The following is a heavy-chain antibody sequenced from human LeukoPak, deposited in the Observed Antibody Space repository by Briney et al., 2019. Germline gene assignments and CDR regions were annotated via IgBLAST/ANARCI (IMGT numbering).Heavy chain of an antibody. V-gene: IGHV3-23*01. CDR3: AKNTVTTGGYYYYYYMDV. Sequence: GGSLRLSCAASGFTFSSYWMSWVRQAPGKGLEWVSAIGGTGGNIFYTDSVKGRFTISRDNSKNTLYLQMNSLRAEDTAVYYCAKNTVTTGGYYYYYYMDVWGKGTTVTVSS. D-gene: IGHD4-17*01. CDR2: IGGTGGNI. J-gene: IGHJ6*03. CDR1: GFTFSSYW.